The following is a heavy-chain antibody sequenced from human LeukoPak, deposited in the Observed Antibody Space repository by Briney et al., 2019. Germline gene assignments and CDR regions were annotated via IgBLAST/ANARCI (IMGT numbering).Heavy chain of an antibody. J-gene: IGHJ4*02. CDR1: GGSISSSSYY. CDR3: ARAWQLGTFDY. Sequence: SETLSLTCTVSGGSISSSSYYWSWIRQPPGKGLEWIGYIYYSGSTNYNPSLKSRVTISVDTSKTQFSLKLSSVTAADTAVYYCARAWQLGTFDYWGQGTLVTVSS. V-gene: IGHV4-61*01. D-gene: IGHD6-13*01. CDR2: IYYSGST.